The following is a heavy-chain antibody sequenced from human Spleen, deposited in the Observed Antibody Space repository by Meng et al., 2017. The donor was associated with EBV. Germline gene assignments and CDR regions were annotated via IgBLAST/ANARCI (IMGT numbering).Heavy chain of an antibody. CDR1: GDTFGYYT. CDR2: IIPIYGTT. CDR3: ARESPDRSTDP. J-gene: IGHJ5*02. Sequence: VRLGDSGGEGKEPGSLVMVSCKVSGDTFGYYTISWGRQAPGQGPEWMGGIIPIYGTTSYAQKFQGRVMISADESTTTAYMEMRSLTLDDTAVYYCARESPDRSTDPWGQGTLVTVSS. V-gene: IGHV1-69*01.